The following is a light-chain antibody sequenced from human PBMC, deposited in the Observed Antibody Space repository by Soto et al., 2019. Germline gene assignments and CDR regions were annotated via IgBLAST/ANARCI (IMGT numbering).Light chain of an antibody. J-gene: IGKJ5*01. Sequence: DIQMTQSPCSVSASVGDSVTIACRASEDINSRLAWYQQKPGNAPKLLIYAAFILQSGVPSRFSGDGSGTAFTHSISSLRPEDVATYYCQQADSFPITFGQGTRLEIK. CDR3: QQADSFPIT. CDR1: EDINSR. V-gene: IGKV1-12*01. CDR2: AAF.